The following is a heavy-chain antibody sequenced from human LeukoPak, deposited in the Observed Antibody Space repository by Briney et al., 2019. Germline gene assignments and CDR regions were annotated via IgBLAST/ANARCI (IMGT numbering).Heavy chain of an antibody. Sequence: GGSLRLSCAASGFTFSSYGMHWVRQAPGKGLEWVAIISYDGSLKYYADSVKGRFTISRDNSKNTLYLQMNSLRTEDTAVYYCAKEHTYYYDSSGNWPFIDYWGQGTLVTVSS. CDR2: ISYDGSLK. D-gene: IGHD3-22*01. CDR3: AKEHTYYYDSSGNWPFIDY. V-gene: IGHV3-30*18. J-gene: IGHJ4*02. CDR1: GFTFSSYG.